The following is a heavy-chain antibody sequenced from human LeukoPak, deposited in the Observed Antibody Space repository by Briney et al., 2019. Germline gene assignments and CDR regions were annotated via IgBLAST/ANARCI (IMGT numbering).Heavy chain of an antibody. J-gene: IGHJ4*02. CDR1: GFTFSSYG. V-gene: IGHV3-30*02. CDR2: IRDDGSNK. CDR3: AKGAKVGATTYFDY. Sequence: GGSLRLSCAASGFTFSSYGMHWVRQAPGKGLECVAFIRDDGSNKYYADSVKGRFTISRDNSKNTLYLQMNSLRAEDAAVYYCAKGAKVGATTYFDYWGQGTLVTVSS. D-gene: IGHD1-26*01.